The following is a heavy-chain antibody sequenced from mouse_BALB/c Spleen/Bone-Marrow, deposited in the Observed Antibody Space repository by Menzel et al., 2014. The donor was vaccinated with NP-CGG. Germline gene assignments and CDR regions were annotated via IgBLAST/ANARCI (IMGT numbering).Heavy chain of an antibody. J-gene: IGHJ1*03. CDR3: TRITTVVRYFDV. CDR2: INPSSGYA. Sequence: QVQLQQSGAELARPGASVKMSCKASGYTFTTYTIHWVKQRPGQGLEWIGYINPSSGYANYNQSFKDKATLTADKSSSTAYMQLSSLTSEDSAVYYCTRITTVVRYFDVWGTGTTVTVSS. V-gene: IGHV1-4*01. D-gene: IGHD1-1*01. CDR1: GYTFTTYT.